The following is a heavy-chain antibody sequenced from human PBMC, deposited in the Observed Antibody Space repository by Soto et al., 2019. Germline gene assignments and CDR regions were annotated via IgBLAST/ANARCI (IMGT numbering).Heavy chain of an antibody. Sequence: QVQLQESGPGLVKPSQTLSLTCTVSGGSISSGGYYWSWIRQHPGKGLEWIGYIYYSGSTYYNPSHKSRVTISVDASKNPCSLKLSSVTAADAAVYYCARSYGRTADYWGQGTLVTVSS. CDR3: ARSYGRTADY. CDR1: GGSISSGGYY. V-gene: IGHV4-31*03. J-gene: IGHJ4*02. CDR2: IYYSGST. D-gene: IGHD1-26*01.